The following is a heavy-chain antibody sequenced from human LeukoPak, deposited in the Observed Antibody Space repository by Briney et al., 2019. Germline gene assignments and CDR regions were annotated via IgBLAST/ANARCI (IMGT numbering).Heavy chain of an antibody. CDR3: ARDRGVFDY. J-gene: IGHJ4*02. D-gene: IGHD3-10*01. V-gene: IGHV4-39*07. CDR1: GGSISSSGYY. Sequence: PSETLSLTCTVSGGSISSSGYYWGWIRQPPGKGLEWIASIYYSGSTAYNPSLKSRVTISVDTSKNQFSLKLSSVTAADTAVYYCARDRGVFDYWGQGTLVTVSS. CDR2: IYYSGST.